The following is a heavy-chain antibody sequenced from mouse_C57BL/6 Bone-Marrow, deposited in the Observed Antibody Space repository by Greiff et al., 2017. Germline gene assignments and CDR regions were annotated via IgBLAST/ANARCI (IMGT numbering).Heavy chain of an antibody. CDR1: GFSLTSYG. CDR3: AKGPSYGNYEYFDV. V-gene: IGHV2-5*01. J-gene: IGHJ1*03. Sequence: QVQLQQSGPGLVQPSQSLSITCTVSGFSLTSYGVHWVRQSPGKGLEWLGVIWRGGSTDYNAAFMSRLSITKDNSKSQVFFKMNSLQADDTAIYYCAKGPSYGNYEYFDVWGTGTTVTVSS. CDR2: IWRGGST. D-gene: IGHD2-1*01.